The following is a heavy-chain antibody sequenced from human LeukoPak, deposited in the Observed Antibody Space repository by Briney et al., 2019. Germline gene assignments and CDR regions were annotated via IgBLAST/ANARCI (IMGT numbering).Heavy chain of an antibody. J-gene: IGHJ5*02. D-gene: IGHD5-24*01. Sequence: GGSLRLSCAASGFTFSGYAMHWVRQAPGKGLEWVAVISYDGSNKYYADSVKGRFTISRDNSKNTLYLQMNSLRAEDTAVYYCARSKEINWFDPWGQGTLVTVSS. CDR3: ARSKEINWFDP. CDR2: ISYDGSNK. V-gene: IGHV3-30-3*01. CDR1: GFTFSGYA.